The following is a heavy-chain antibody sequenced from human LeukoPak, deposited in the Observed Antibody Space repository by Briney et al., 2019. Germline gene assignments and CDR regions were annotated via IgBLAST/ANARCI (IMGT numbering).Heavy chain of an antibody. CDR1: GGSIGSSSYY. V-gene: IGHV4-39*01. Sequence: SETLSLTCTVSGGSIGSSSYYWGWIRQPPGKGLEWIGSIYYSGSTYYNPSLKSRVTISVDTSKNQFSLKLSSVTAADTAVYYCASPKYCSGGRCYSGWYFDLWGRGTLVTVSS. D-gene: IGHD2-15*01. CDR3: ASPKYCSGGRCYSGWYFDL. J-gene: IGHJ2*01. CDR2: IYYSGST.